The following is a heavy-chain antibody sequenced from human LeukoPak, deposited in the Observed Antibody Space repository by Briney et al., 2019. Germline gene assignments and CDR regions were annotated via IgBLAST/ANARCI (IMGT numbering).Heavy chain of an antibody. D-gene: IGHD2-15*01. J-gene: IGHJ4*02. CDR3: VRSVVVAATPVRYYFDY. CDR2: IISSSAF. Sequence: GGSLRLSCAVSGFTFSSYSMNWVRQAPGKGLEWVSYIISSSAFYYADSAKGRFTISRDNAKNSLYQQMNSLRAEDTAVYYCVRSVVVAATPVRYYFDYWGQGTLVTVSS. CDR1: GFTFSSYS. V-gene: IGHV3-48*04.